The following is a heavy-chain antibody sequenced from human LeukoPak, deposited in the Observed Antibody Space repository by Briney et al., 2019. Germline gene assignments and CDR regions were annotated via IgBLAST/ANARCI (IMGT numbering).Heavy chain of an antibody. V-gene: IGHV1-2*02. D-gene: IGHD3-3*01. CDR1: GYTFTGYY. CDR3: ARQGSKAPYDFWSGYYTKLELRGFDY. J-gene: IGHJ4*02. CDR2: INPNSGGT. Sequence: GASVKVSCKASGYTFTGYYMHWVRQAPGQGLEWMGWINPNSGGTNYAQKFQGRVTMTRDTSISTAYMELSRLRSDDTAVYYCARQGSKAPYDFWSGYYTKLELRGFDYWGQGTLVTVSS.